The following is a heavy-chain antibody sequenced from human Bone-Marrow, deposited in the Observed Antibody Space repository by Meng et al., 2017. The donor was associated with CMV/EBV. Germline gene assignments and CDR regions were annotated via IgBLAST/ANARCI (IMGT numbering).Heavy chain of an antibody. D-gene: IGHD2-2*01. V-gene: IGHV1-2*02. Sequence: ASVKVSCKASGYTFTGYYMHWVRQAPGQGLEWMGWINPNSGGTNYAQKFQGRVTMTRDTSISTAYMELSRLRSDDTAVYYCARGYCSSTSCSRSEIDYWGQGTRVTGSS. CDR2: INPNSGGT. CDR1: GYTFTGYY. J-gene: IGHJ4*02. CDR3: ARGYCSSTSCSRSEIDY.